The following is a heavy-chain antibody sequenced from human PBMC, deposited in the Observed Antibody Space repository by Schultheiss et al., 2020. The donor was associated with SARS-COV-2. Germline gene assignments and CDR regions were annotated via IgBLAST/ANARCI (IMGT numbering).Heavy chain of an antibody. Sequence: GGSLRLSCAASGFTFSSYGMHWVRQAPGKGLEWVSAISGSGGSTYYADSVKGRFTISRDNSKNTLYLQMNSLRAEDTAVYYCAKSIKGNYDFWSGYYEGDWFDPWGQGTLVTVSS. CDR3: AKSIKGNYDFWSGYYEGDWFDP. J-gene: IGHJ5*02. CDR1: GFTFSSYG. CDR2: ISGSGGST. V-gene: IGHV3-23*01. D-gene: IGHD3-3*01.